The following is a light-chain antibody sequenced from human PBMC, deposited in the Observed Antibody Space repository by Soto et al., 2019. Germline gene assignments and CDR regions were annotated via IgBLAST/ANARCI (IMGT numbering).Light chain of an antibody. J-gene: IGKJ4*01. CDR1: QSVSNK. CDR3: QQHNNWPPLT. CDR2: DAS. V-gene: IGKV3-15*01. Sequence: EIVMTQSPATLSMSPGERATLSCRASQSVSNKLAWYQQKPGQAPRLLIYDASTRATGIPARFSGSGSGTEFTLTISSLQSEDFAVYYCQQHNNWPPLTFGGGTKVEI.